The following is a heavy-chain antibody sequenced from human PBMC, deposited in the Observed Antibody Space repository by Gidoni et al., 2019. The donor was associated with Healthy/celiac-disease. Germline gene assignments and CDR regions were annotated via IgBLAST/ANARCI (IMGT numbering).Heavy chain of an antibody. V-gene: IGHV4-59*01. CDR3: ARCPTIRGYYGMDV. CDR2: IYYSGST. CDR1: GGSISSYY. J-gene: IGHJ6*02. Sequence: QVQLQESGPGLVKPSETLSLTCTVSGGSISSYYWSWLRQPPGKGLEWIGYIYYSGSTNYHPSLKSRVTISVDTSKNQFSLKLSSVTAADTAVYYCARCPTIRGYYGMDVWGQGTTVTVSS.